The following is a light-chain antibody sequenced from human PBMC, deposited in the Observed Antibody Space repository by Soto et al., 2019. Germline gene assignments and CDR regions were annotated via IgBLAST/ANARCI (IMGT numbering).Light chain of an antibody. CDR3: QHYFTTPRT. CDR1: QSLFYSSNNKNF. V-gene: IGKV4-1*01. Sequence: IVMTQSPDSLAVSLGERTTINCKSSQSLFYSSNNKNFLAWYQQKAGQPPKLLIYWASTRESGVPDRFSGSGSGAEFNLTITSLQAEDAGVYYCQHYFTTPRTFGQGTRLEI. CDR2: WAS. J-gene: IGKJ2*01.